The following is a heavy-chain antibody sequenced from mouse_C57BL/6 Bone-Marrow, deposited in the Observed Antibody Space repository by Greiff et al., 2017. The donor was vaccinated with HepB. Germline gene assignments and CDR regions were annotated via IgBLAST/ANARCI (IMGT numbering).Heavy chain of an antibody. CDR2: IYPSDSET. D-gene: IGHD1-1*01. J-gene: IGHJ2*01. V-gene: IGHV1-61*01. CDR3: ARGDYGSNFDY. Sequence: VKLQQPGAELVRPGSSVKLSCKASGYTFTSYWMDWVKQRPGQGLEWIGNIYPSDSETHYNQKFKDKATLTVDKSSSTAYMQLSSLTSEDSAVYYCARGDYGSNFDYWGQGTTLTVSS. CDR1: GYTFTSYW.